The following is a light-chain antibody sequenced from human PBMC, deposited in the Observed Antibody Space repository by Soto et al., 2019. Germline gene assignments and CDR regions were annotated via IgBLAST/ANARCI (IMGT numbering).Light chain of an antibody. CDR3: QQYGTSPRT. J-gene: IGKJ5*01. CDR2: GAS. Sequence: EIVLTQSPGTLSLSPGERSTLSCRASQSVSSNNLAWYLQKLGRARRLLISGASRRATGIPDRFSGSGSGTDFTLTITSLEPEDFAVYYCQQYGTSPRTFGQGTRLEIK. CDR1: QSVSSNN. V-gene: IGKV3-20*01.